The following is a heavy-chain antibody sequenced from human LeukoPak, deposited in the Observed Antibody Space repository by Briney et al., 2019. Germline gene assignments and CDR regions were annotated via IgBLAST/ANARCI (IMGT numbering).Heavy chain of an antibody. D-gene: IGHD5-18*01. CDR1: GGSVSSGSYY. CDR2: IYYSGST. V-gene: IGHV4-39*01. CDR3: ARLRYSYVDY. Sequence: PSETLSLTCTVSGGSVSSGSYYWGWIRQPPGKGLEWIGSIYYSGSTYYNPSLKSRVTISVDTSKNQFSLKLSSVTAADTAVYYCARLRYSYVDYWGQGTLVTVSS. J-gene: IGHJ4*02.